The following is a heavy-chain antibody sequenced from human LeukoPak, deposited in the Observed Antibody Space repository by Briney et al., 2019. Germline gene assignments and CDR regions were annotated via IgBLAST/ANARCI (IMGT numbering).Heavy chain of an antibody. V-gene: IGHV4-59*01. CDR1: GGSISSYY. CDR2: IYYSGST. CDR3: AILYGDYGYFDY. D-gene: IGHD4-17*01. J-gene: IGHJ4*02. Sequence: SETLSLTCTVSGGSISSYYWSWNRQPPGKGVEWIGYIYYSGSTNYNPSLKSRVTISVDTSKNQFSLKLSSVTAADTAAYYCAILYGDYGYFDYWGQGTLVTVSS.